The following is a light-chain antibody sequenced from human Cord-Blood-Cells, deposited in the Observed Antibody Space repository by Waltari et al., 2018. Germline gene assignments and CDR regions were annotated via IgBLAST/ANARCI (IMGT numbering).Light chain of an antibody. CDR1: QSLVHSDGNTY. CDR2: KVS. CDR3: MQGTHWWT. V-gene: IGKV2-30*02. J-gene: IGKJ1*01. Sequence: DVVMTQSPLSLPVTLGQPASISCRSSQSLVHSDGNTYLNWFQQRPGQPPRRLIYKVSNRDSGVPDRFSGSGSGTDFTLKISRVEAEDVGVYYCMQGTHWWTFGQGTKVEIK.